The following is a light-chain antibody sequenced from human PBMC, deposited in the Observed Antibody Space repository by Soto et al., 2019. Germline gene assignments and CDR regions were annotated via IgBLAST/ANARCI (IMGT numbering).Light chain of an antibody. CDR3: QQYYTLPLT. J-gene: IGKJ4*01. CDR2: WAS. Sequence: DIVLTQSPDSLAVSLGERATIHCKSSQSILYSSNNENYLAWYQQKPGHPPKLLMYWASTREPGVPDRFSGSGSGTDFTLTISSLQAEDVAVYYCQQYYTLPLTFGGGTKVEIK. V-gene: IGKV4-1*01. CDR1: QSILYSSNNENY.